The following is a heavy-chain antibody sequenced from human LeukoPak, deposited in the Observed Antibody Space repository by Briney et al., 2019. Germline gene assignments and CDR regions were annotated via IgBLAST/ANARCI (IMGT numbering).Heavy chain of an antibody. CDR3: TTDAGYTSRWYNY. D-gene: IGHD6-13*01. CDR2: IKSKVDGGTT. V-gene: IGHV3-15*01. J-gene: IGHJ4*02. Sequence: GGSLRLSCAGSGLSFNNAYMCWVRQAPGKGLEWVGRIKSKVDGGTTDYGAPVKGRFTISRDDSRNTLYLQMNSLKTEDTAVYYSTTDAGYTSRWYNYWGQGTLVTVSS. CDR1: GLSFNNAY.